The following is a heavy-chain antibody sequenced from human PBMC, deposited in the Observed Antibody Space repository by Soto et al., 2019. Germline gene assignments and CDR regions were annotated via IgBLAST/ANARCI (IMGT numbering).Heavy chain of an antibody. CDR3: AHSVVAGLGYYFDY. CDR2: IYWDDDK. Sequence: QITLKESGPTLVKPTQTLTLTCTFSGFSLSSTRVAVGWVRQPPGKALEWLALIYWDDDKRYSPFLKSRLAITKDTSKKQVVLTMTTRDPVDTAAYYCAHSVVAGLGYYFDYWGQGTLVTVSS. J-gene: IGHJ4*02. CDR1: GFSLSSTRVA. D-gene: IGHD6-19*01. V-gene: IGHV2-5*02.